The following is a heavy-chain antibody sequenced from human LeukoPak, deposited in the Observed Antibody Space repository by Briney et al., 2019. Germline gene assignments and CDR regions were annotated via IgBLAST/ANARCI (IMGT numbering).Heavy chain of an antibody. J-gene: IGHJ4*02. CDR1: GFTFDDYA. D-gene: IGHD6-6*01. Sequence: GGSLRLSCAASGFTFDDYAMHWVRQAPGKGLEWVSGISWNSGSIGYADSVKGRFTISRDNAKNSLYLQMNSLRAEDTALYYCARGHGSSPSFDYWGQGVLVTVSS. CDR3: ARGHGSSPSFDY. CDR2: ISWNSGSI. V-gene: IGHV3-9*01.